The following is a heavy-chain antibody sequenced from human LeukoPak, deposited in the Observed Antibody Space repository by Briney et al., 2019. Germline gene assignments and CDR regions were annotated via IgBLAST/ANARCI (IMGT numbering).Heavy chain of an antibody. CDR3: ARDSERGYYYGMDV. Sequence: SETLSVTCTVSGGSISTYYWSWIRQPPGKGLEWIGYIYYSRSTNYNPSLKSRVTMSVDTSKNQFSLRLSSVTAADTALYYCARDSERGYYYGMDVWGKGTAVTVSS. V-gene: IGHV4-59*01. CDR1: GGSISTYY. J-gene: IGHJ6*04. D-gene: IGHD3-16*01. CDR2: IYYSRST.